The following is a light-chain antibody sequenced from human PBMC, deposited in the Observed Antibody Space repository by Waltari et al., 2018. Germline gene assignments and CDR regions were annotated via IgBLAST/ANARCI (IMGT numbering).Light chain of an antibody. Sequence: EIVLTQSPGTLSLSPGERATLSCRASQSGSMALAWYPQNPGQAPRFLIAGASIRATGIPDMCSGSGSGTDFSLIISRLEPEDFAVYYCQHYVSLPVTFGQGTKVEIK. CDR2: GAS. CDR3: QHYVSLPVT. V-gene: IGKV3-20*01. J-gene: IGKJ1*01. CDR1: QSGSMA.